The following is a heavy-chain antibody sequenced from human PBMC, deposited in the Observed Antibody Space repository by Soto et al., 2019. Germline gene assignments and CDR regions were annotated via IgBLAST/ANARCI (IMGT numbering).Heavy chain of an antibody. V-gene: IGHV3-21*01. D-gene: IGHD6-6*01. CDR3: ARDRSSTPFTYYYYGMDV. CDR1: GFTFSSYS. J-gene: IGHJ6*02. Sequence: EVQLVESGGGLVKPGGSLRLSCAASGFTFSSYSMNWVRQAPGKGLEWVSSISSSSSYIYYADSVKGRFTISRDNAKNSLYLQMNSWRAEDTAVYYCARDRSSTPFTYYYYGMDVWGQGTTVTVSS. CDR2: ISSSSSYI.